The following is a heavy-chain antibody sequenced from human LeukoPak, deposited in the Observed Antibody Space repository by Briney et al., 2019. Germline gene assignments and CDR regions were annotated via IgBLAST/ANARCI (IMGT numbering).Heavy chain of an antibody. CDR1: GFTFSSYA. D-gene: IGHD1-7*01. V-gene: IGHV3-21*01. CDR3: ASGTVGNYALDY. Sequence: GGSLRLSCAASGFTFSSYAMSWVRQAPGKGLGWVSSIGTSSNNIYYTDSVKGRFTISRHNAKTSLYLQADSLRVEDTAVYFCASGTVGNYALDYWGQGTLVTVSS. CDR2: IGTSSNNI. J-gene: IGHJ4*02.